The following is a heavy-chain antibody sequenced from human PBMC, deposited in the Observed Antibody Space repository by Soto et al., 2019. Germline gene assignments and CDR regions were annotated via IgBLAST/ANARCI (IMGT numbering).Heavy chain of an antibody. J-gene: IGHJ6*02. CDR3: ASYIAGNYYYYGMDV. CDR2: ISAYNGNT. Sequence: QVQLVQSGAEVKKPGASVKVSRKASGYTFTSYGISWVRQAPGQGLEWMGWISAYNGNTNYAQKLQGRVTMTTDTSTSTAYMELRSLRSDDTAVYYCASYIAGNYYYYGMDVWGQGTTVTVSS. V-gene: IGHV1-18*01. CDR1: GYTFTSYG. D-gene: IGHD2-15*01.